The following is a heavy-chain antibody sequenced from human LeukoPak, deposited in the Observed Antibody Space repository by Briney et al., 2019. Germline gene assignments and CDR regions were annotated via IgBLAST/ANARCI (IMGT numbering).Heavy chain of an antibody. CDR3: ARGAAVNYFDY. J-gene: IGHJ4*02. CDR1: GGSFSGYY. V-gene: IGHV4-34*01. Sequence: KSSETLSLTCAVYGGSFSGYYWSWIRQPPGKGLEWIGEINHSGSTNYNPSLKSRVTISVDTSKNQFSLKLSLVTAADTAVYYCARGAAVNYFDYWGQGTLVTVSS. D-gene: IGHD6-13*01. CDR2: INHSGST.